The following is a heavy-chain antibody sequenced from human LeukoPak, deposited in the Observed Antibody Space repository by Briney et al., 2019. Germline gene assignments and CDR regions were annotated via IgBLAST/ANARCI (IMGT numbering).Heavy chain of an antibody. CDR1: GFTFSSYS. J-gene: IGHJ2*01. CDR2: ISSSSSYI. D-gene: IGHD2-21*02. V-gene: IGHV3-21*01. CDR3: ASDASLCGGDCYPYWYFDL. Sequence: PGGSLRLSCAASGFTFSSYSMNWVRQAPGKGLEWVSSISSSSSYIYYADSVKGRSTISRDNAKNSLYLQMNSLRAEDTAVYYCASDASLCGGDCYPYWYFDLWGRGTLVTVSS.